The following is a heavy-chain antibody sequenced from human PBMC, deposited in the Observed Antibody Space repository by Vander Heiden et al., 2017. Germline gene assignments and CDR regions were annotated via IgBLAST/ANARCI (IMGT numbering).Heavy chain of an antibody. CDR1: GLTVSSDS. D-gene: IGHD6-19*01. V-gene: IGHV3-21*01. CDR3: ARDPYSSGWYPIPHDAFDI. Sequence: EVQLVESGGGLVKPGGSLRLYCAASGLTVSSDSMDWVRQAPGKGLEWVSSSSSSSSYIYYADSVKGRFTISRDNAKNSLYLQMNSLRAEDTAVYYCARDPYSSGWYPIPHDAFDIWGQGPMVTVSS. CDR2: SSSSSSYI. J-gene: IGHJ3*02.